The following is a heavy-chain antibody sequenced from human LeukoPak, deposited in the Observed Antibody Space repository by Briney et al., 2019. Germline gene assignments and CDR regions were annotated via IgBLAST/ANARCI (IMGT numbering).Heavy chain of an antibody. D-gene: IGHD6-13*01. J-gene: IGHJ4*02. CDR2: TYYRSKWYY. CDR1: GDSVSSNSAA. V-gene: IGHV6-1*01. CDR3: ARVKQPGYSSSWYPINLFDY. Sequence: SQTLSLTCAISGDSVSSNSAAWNWIRQSPSRGLEWLGRTYYRSKWYYDYAVSVKTRITINPDTSKNQFSLQLNSVTPEDTAVYYCARVKQPGYSSSWYPINLFDYWGQGTLVTVSS.